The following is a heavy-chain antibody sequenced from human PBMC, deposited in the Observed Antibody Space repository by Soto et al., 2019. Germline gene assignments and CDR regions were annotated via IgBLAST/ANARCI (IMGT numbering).Heavy chain of an antibody. CDR3: ARCGRIAARLGRRYFDY. V-gene: IGHV4-39*01. J-gene: IGHJ4*02. CDR1: GGSISSSSYY. CDR2: IYYSGST. Sequence: QLQLQESGPGLVKPSETLSLTCTVSGGSISSSSYYWGWIRQPPGKGLEWIGSIYYSGSTYYNPSLKSRVTISVDTSKNQFSLKLSSVTAADTAVYYCARCGRIAARLGRRYFDYWGQGTLVTVSS. D-gene: IGHD6-6*01.